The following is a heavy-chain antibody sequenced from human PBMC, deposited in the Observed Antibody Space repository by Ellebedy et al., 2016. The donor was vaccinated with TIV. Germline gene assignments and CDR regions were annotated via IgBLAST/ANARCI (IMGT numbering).Heavy chain of an antibody. J-gene: IGHJ2*01. CDR2: ISSSGSTI. CDR1: GFTFSDHY. CDR3: VSQTVTSSWSHWYFDL. Sequence: GESLKISXAASGFTFSDHYMSWIRQAPGKGLEWVSHISSSGSTIYYADSVKGRFTISRDNAKNSQFLQMNSLRPEDTAVYYCVSQTVTSSWSHWYFDLWGRGTLVTVSS. V-gene: IGHV3-11*01. D-gene: IGHD6-13*01.